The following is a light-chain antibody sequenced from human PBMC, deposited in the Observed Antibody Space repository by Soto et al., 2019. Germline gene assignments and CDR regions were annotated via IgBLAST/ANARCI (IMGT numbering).Light chain of an antibody. J-gene: IGLJ2*01. CDR1: SSDVGGYNY. CDR2: EVT. V-gene: IGLV2-8*01. CDR3: SSYAGNNVVI. Sequence: QSALTQPASVSGSPGQSITISCTGTSSDVGGYNYVSWYQQHPGKVPKLLIYEVTRRPSGVPDRFSGSKSGNTASLTVSALQAEDEAPYYCSSYAGNNVVIFGGGTKLTVL.